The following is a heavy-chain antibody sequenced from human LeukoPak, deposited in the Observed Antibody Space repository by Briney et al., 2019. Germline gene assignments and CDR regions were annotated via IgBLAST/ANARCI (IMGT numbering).Heavy chain of an antibody. J-gene: IGHJ4*02. CDR1: GFTFNNYW. CDR2: INSDGSSA. Sequence: SGGSLRLSCAASGFTFNNYWMHWVRQAPGKGLVWVSGINSDGSSATYADSVKGRFTISRDNAKNTLYLEMNSLRAEDMAVYYCAIGVVITTALDNWGQGTLVTVSS. D-gene: IGHD3-22*01. V-gene: IGHV3-74*01. CDR3: AIGVVITTALDN.